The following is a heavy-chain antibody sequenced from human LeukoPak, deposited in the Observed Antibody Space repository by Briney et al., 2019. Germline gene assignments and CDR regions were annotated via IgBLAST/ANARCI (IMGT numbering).Heavy chain of an antibody. J-gene: IGHJ4*02. V-gene: IGHV1-2*02. CDR3: GRDRHWNQGNFDY. CDR1: VDTLTVDY. Sequence: ASVSVSSEAPVDTLTVDYICWVRQAPGQGLGWMGWINPNSGGTNSAQKVQGRVTMTRDTSIGTAYIELNRLTYDDTAVYYCGRDRHWNQGNFDYWGQGTLVTVSS. CDR2: INPNSGGT. D-gene: IGHD1-1*01.